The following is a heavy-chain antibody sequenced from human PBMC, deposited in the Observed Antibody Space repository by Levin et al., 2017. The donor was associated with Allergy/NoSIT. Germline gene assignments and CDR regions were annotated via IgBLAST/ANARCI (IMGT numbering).Heavy chain of an antibody. CDR2: INVNGDT. J-gene: IGHJ4*02. CDR3: QAWRQVSFDY. D-gene: IGHD5-24*01. Sequence: PGGSLRLSCAGSGLTFSSHAMSWVRQGPGEGLEWVSAINVNGDTHYTDSVKGRFTISRDKSKNTLYLQMNSLRAEDTAVYYCQAWRQVSFDYWGQGTLVTVSP. V-gene: IGHV3-23*01. CDR1: GLTFSSHA.